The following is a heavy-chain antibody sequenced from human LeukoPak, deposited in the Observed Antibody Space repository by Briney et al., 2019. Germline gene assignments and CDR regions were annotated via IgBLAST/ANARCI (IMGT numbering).Heavy chain of an antibody. V-gene: IGHV1-2*02. CDR3: ARGTLGGGSFSAFDI. D-gene: IGHD1-26*01. CDR1: GGSFTFTSHA. J-gene: IGHJ3*02. CDR2: INPNSGGT. Sequence: ASVKVSCKASGGSFTFTSHAISWVRQAPGQGLEWMGWINPNSGGTNYAQRFQGRVTMTRDTSISTAYMELSRLRSDDTAVYYCARGTLGGGSFSAFDIWGQGTMVTVSS.